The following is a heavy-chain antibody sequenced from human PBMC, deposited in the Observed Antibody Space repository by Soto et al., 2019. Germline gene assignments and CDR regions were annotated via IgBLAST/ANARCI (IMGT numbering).Heavy chain of an antibody. V-gene: IGHV4-30-4*01. CDR2: ISYSGST. D-gene: IGHD6-6*01. CDR3: AREEAARIERWFDP. CDR1: GGSINTINNY. Sequence: SETLSLTCTVSGGSINTINNYWSWIRQPPGMGLEWIGFISYSGSTYYNPSLMSRLTISLDTSTNRFSLKLTSVTAADTAVYYCAREEAARIERWFDPWGQGTLVTVSS. J-gene: IGHJ5*02.